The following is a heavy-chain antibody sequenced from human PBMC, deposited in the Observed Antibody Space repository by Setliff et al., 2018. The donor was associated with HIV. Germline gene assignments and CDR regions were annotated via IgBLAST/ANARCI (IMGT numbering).Heavy chain of an antibody. V-gene: IGHV4-31*03. Sequence: SETLSLTCTVSGGSISSGGYYWSWIRQHPGKGLEWIGYIYYSGSTYYNPSLKSRVTISVDTSKNQFSLKLSPVTAADTAVYYCARAEGLIFGVEEGAFDIWGQGTMVTVSS. D-gene: IGHD3-3*01. CDR2: IYYSGST. CDR1: GGSISSGGYY. J-gene: IGHJ3*02. CDR3: ARAEGLIFGVEEGAFDI.